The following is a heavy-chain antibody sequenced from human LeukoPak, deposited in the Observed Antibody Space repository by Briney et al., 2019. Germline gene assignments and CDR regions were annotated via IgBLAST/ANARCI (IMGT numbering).Heavy chain of an antibody. D-gene: IGHD3-10*01. CDR3: ARDFREARE. V-gene: IGHV3-7*01. J-gene: IGHJ4*02. CDR1: GFTFSDYY. Sequence: QPGGSLRLSCAASGFTFSDYYMSWVRQAPGKGLEWVANIKQDGSEKYYVDSVKGRFTISRDNAKNSLYLQMNSLRAEDTAVYYCARDFREAREWGQGTLVTVSS. CDR2: IKQDGSEK.